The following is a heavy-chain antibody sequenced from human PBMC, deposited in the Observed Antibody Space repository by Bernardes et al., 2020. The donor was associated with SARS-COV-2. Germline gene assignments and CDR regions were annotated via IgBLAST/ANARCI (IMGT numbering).Heavy chain of an antibody. CDR1: GFTFGDYA. J-gene: IGHJ1*01. Sequence: GGSLRLSCTASGFTFGDYAMSWFRQAPGKGLEWVGFIRSKAYGGTTEYAASVKGRFTISRDDSKSIAYLQMNSLKTEDTAVYYCTGPYSSGWLKYFQHWGQGTLVTVSS. V-gene: IGHV3-49*03. CDR3: TGPYSSGWLKYFQH. D-gene: IGHD6-19*01. CDR2: IRSKAYGGTT.